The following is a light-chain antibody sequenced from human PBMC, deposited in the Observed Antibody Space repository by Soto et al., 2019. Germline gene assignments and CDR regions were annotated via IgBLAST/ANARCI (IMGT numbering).Light chain of an antibody. CDR2: EVR. CDR1: SSDVGDYNY. J-gene: IGLJ1*01. Sequence: QSALTQPASVSGSPGQSITISCTGTSSDVGDYNYVFWYQQHPGKAPKLVISEVRNRPSGVSDRFSGSKSGNTASLTISGLQAEDEADYYCSSFTNTITRYAFGTGTKLTVL. CDR3: SSFTNTITRYA. V-gene: IGLV2-14*01.